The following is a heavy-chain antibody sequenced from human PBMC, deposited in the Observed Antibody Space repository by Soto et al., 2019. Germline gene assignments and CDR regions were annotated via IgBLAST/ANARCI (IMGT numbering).Heavy chain of an antibody. J-gene: IGHJ4*02. V-gene: IGHV3-30*18. D-gene: IGHD3-10*01. CDR1: GFTFSSYG. CDR2: ISYDGSNK. CDR3: AKDFSYGSGSSNRYYFDY. Sequence: GGSLRLSCAASGFTFSSYGMHWVRQAPGKGLEWVAVISYDGSNKYYADSVKGRFTISRDNSKNTLYLQMNSLRAEDTAVYYCAKDFSYGSGSSNRYYFDYWGQGTLVTVSS.